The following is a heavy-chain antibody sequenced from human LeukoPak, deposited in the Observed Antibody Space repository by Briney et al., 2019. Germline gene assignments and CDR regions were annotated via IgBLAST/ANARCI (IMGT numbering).Heavy chain of an antibody. CDR3: ARWGGHCTSGLCYYFDC. D-gene: IGHD2-8*01. V-gene: IGHV1-2*02. J-gene: IGHJ4*02. Sequence: ASVKVSCKASGYTFTGHYIHWVRQAPGQGLEWMGWINPHSGDTDYAQKFQGRVTMTRDTSISTAYMELSRLRSDDTAVYYCARWGGHCTSGLCYYFDCWGQGTLVTVSS. CDR2: INPHSGDT. CDR1: GYTFTGHY.